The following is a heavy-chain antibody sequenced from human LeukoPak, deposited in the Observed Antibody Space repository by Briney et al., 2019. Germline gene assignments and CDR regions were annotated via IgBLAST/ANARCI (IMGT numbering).Heavy chain of an antibody. CDR3: ARDWKYCSGGSCYGGFDY. V-gene: IGHV3-33*01. CDR1: GFTFRSYG. D-gene: IGHD2-15*01. J-gene: IGHJ4*02. Sequence: PGTSLRLSCAGSGFTFRSYGTHWVRQAPGKGLEWVAVIWYDGSKKYYADSVKGRFTISRDNSKNTLYLQMNSLRAEDTAVYYCARDWKYCSGGSCYGGFDYWGQGTLVTVSS. CDR2: IWYDGSKK.